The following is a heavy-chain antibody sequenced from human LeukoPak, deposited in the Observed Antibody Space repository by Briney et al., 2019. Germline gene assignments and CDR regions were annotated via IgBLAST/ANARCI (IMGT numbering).Heavy chain of an antibody. Sequence: GGSLRLSCAASGFTFSSYGMHWVRQAPGKGLEWVAVISYDGSNKYYADSVKGRFTISRDNSKNTLYLQMNSLRAEDTAVYYCARGEYYGSGSYSFFDYWGQGTLVTVSS. J-gene: IGHJ4*02. CDR1: GFTFSSYG. D-gene: IGHD3-10*01. V-gene: IGHV3-30*03. CDR2: ISYDGSNK. CDR3: ARGEYYGSGSYSFFDY.